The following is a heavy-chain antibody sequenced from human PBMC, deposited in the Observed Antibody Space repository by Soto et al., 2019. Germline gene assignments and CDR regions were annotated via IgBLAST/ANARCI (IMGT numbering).Heavy chain of an antibody. J-gene: IGHJ6*02. CDR1: GFTFSNFG. CDR3: AKSRDGYSFYYFYGMDV. V-gene: IGHV3-30*18. D-gene: IGHD4-4*01. CDR2: ILYDGSNT. Sequence: GGSLRLSCAASGFTFSNFGMHWVRQAPGKGLEWVAAILYDGSNTYYADSVKGRFTISRDNSKNTLYLEMNSLRAEDTAVYHCAKSRDGYSFYYFYGMDVWGQGTTVTVSS.